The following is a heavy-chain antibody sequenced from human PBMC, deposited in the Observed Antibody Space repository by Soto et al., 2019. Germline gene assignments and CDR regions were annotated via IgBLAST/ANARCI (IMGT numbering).Heavy chain of an antibody. CDR3: ARQLERRSYYYGMDV. V-gene: IGHV5-51*01. CDR1: GNGFTSNW. CDR2: IYPGDSDT. J-gene: IGHJ6*02. Sequence: PRETRKNSCKASGNGFTSNWIGWVRQMPAKGLEWRGIIYPGDSDTRYSPSFQGQVTISADKSISTAYLQWSSLKASDTAMYYCARQLERRSYYYGMDVWGQGTTGSVSS. D-gene: IGHD1-1*01.